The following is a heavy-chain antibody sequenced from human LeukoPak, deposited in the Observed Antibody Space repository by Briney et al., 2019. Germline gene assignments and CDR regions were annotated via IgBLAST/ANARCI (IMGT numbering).Heavy chain of an antibody. Sequence: GGSLRLSCAASGFTFSSYNMNWVRQAPGKGLEWVSSISSSSSYIYYADSVRGRFTISRDNAKNSLYLQINSLRAEDTAVYYCARDRSVAGTVDYWGQGTLVTVSS. J-gene: IGHJ4*02. CDR2: ISSSSSYI. CDR1: GFTFSSYN. CDR3: ARDRSVAGTVDY. D-gene: IGHD6-19*01. V-gene: IGHV3-21*01.